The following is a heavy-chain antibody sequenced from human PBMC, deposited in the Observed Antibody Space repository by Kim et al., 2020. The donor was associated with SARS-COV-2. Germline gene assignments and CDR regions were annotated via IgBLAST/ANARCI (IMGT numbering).Heavy chain of an antibody. V-gene: IGHV3-30*04. J-gene: IGHJ6*01. Sequence: GGSLRLSCAASGFTFSSYAMHWVRQAPGKGLEWVAVISYDGSNKYYVDSVKGRFTISRDNSKNTLYLQMNSLRAEDTAVYYCAREGRLYYYYYYGMDVWG. CDR3: AREGRLYYYYYYGMDV. CDR2: ISYDGSNK. CDR1: GFTFSSYA.